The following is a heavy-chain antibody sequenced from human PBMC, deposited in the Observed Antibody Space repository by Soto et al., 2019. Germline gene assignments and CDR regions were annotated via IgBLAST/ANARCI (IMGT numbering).Heavy chain of an antibody. J-gene: IGHJ5*02. D-gene: IGHD2-2*01. CDR2: IYHSGST. Sequence: SETLSLTCAVSSGSISSSNWWSWVRPPPGKGLEWIGEIYHSGSTNYNPSLKSRVTISVDKSKNQFSLKLSSVTAADTAVYYCARNECSSTSCYGGSGWFDPWGQGTLVTVSS. V-gene: IGHV4-4*02. CDR1: SGSISSSNW. CDR3: ARNECSSTSCYGGSGWFDP.